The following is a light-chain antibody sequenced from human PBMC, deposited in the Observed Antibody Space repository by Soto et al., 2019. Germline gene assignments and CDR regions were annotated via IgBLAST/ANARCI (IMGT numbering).Light chain of an antibody. CDR3: QHYNSYSEA. CDR2: DAS. Sequence: DIQMTPSPSSLSASVGASVTITCQASQDISNYLNWYQQKPGKAPKLLIYDASNLETGVPSRFSGSGSGTEFTLTISSLQPDDFATYYCQHYNSYSEAFGQGTKVDI. V-gene: IGKV1-33*01. J-gene: IGKJ1*01. CDR1: QDISNY.